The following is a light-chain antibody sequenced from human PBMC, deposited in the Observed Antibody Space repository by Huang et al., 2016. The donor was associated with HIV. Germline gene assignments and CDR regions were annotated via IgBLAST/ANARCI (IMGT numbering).Light chain of an antibody. CDR3: QQSYNTVYT. Sequence: DIQLDQSPSSLSASVGDRVTITCRASQSISNSLNWYQQKPGKAPHLLIYVTSNLQSGVPSRFSGRGSGTDFTLTISGLQPDDSATYYCQQSYNTVYTFGQGTKLEI. V-gene: IGKV1-39*01. J-gene: IGKJ2*01. CDR1: QSISNS. CDR2: VTS.